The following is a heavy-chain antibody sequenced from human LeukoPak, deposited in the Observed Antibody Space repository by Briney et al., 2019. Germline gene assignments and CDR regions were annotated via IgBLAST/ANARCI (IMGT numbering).Heavy chain of an antibody. J-gene: IGHJ4*02. Sequence: GGSLRLSCAASGFTFSKAWMSRVRQPPGKGLEWVGRIKSKSDGGTTDYVAPVKGRFTISRDDSKKTLYLQMNSLKTEGRALYYCTTGVDYGDRPFDYWGQGTLVTVSS. D-gene: IGHD4-17*01. CDR3: TTGVDYGDRPFDY. CDR1: GFTFSKAW. CDR2: IKSKSDGGTT. V-gene: IGHV3-15*01.